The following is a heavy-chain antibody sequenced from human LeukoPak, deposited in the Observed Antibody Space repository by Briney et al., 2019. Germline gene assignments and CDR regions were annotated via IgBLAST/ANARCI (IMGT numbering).Heavy chain of an antibody. D-gene: IGHD4-17*01. V-gene: IGHV3-53*01. Sequence: PGGSLRLSCAASGFTVSQNYMSWVRQAPGKGLEWVSATHSSGGTYYADSVKGRFTISRDTSKNTLYLQINSLSVEDTAVYYCIVFGDSNHWGQGTLVTVSS. J-gene: IGHJ5*02. CDR3: IVFGDSNH. CDR1: GFTVSQNY. CDR2: THSSGGT.